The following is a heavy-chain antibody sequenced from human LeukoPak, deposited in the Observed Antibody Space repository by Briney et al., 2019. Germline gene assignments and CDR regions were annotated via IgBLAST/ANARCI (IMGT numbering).Heavy chain of an antibody. J-gene: IGHJ3*02. Sequence: GASVKVSCRASGGTFSSYAISWVRQAPGQGLEWMGGIIPIFGTANCAQKFQGRVTITTDESTSTAYMELSSLRSEDTAVYYCALSGSKYYYDSSAGGLGAFDIWGQGTMVTVSS. CDR1: GGTFSSYA. D-gene: IGHD3-22*01. CDR2: IIPIFGTA. CDR3: ALSGSKYYYDSSAGGLGAFDI. V-gene: IGHV1-69*05.